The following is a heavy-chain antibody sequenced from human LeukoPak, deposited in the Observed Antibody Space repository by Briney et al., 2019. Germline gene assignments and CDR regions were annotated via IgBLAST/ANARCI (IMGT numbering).Heavy chain of an antibody. J-gene: IGHJ4*02. CDR2: MNPNGGNT. CDR3: ARALSGCILCFDY. Sequence: GASVKVSCKASGYTFTSYGISWLRQAPGQGLEWVGWMNPNGGNTGFARKFQGRVTMTRNTSMNTAYMELTSLTSDDTAVYYCARALSGCILCFDYWGQGTLVTVSS. D-gene: IGHD6-19*01. V-gene: IGHV1-8*02. CDR1: GYTFTSYG.